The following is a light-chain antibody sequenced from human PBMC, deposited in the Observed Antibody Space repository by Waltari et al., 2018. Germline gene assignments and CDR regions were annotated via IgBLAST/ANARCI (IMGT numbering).Light chain of an antibody. Sequence: QSVLTQPPSASGTPRQRVTISCSGSSSNIGSNYVYWYQQLPGTTPKLLIFNKKPGPSGVPDRFSGSKSGTSASLAISGRRSEDEADYYCAAWDDNLRGVFGGGTRLAVL. CDR2: NKK. CDR1: SSNIGSNY. CDR3: AAWDDNLRGV. V-gene: IGLV1-47*01. J-gene: IGLJ2*01.